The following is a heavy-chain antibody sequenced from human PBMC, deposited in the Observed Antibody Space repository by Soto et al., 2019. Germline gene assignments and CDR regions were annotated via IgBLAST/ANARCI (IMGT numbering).Heavy chain of an antibody. J-gene: IGHJ3*02. D-gene: IGHD2-15*01. CDR2: INAGNGNT. CDR3: ARENPVYCSGGSCYRDAFDI. V-gene: IGHV1-3*01. Sequence: ASVKASCKASGYTFTSYALHWVRQSPGQRLEWMGWINAGNGNTKYSQKFQGRVTITRDTSASTAYMELSSLRSEDTAVYYCARENPVYCSGGSCYRDAFDIWGQGTMVTGSS. CDR1: GYTFTSYA.